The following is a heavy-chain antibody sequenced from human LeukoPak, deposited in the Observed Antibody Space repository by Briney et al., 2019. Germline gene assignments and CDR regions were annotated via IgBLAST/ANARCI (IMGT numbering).Heavy chain of an antibody. J-gene: IGHJ6*03. CDR2: IKSKTDGGTT. V-gene: IGHV3-15*01. Sequence: PGGSLRLSCAASGFTFSNAWMSWVRQAPGKGLEWVGGIKSKTDGGTTDYAAPVKGRFTISRDDSKNTLYLQMNSLKTEDTAVYYCTTDLRQYCSSTSCIPYMDVWGKGTTVTVSS. CDR1: GFTFSNAW. CDR3: TTDLRQYCSSTSCIPYMDV. D-gene: IGHD2-2*01.